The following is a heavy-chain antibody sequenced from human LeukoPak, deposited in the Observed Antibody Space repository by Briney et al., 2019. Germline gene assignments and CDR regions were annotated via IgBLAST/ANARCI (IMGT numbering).Heavy chain of an antibody. Sequence: ASVKVSCKASGYTFNRYGISWGRQAPGQGLEWMGWISGYNSNTNYAQKFQGRVTITADESTSTAYMELSSLRSEDTAVYYCARDSGYDYKAFDIWGQGTMVTVSS. J-gene: IGHJ3*02. CDR3: ARDSGYDYKAFDI. CDR1: GYTFNRYG. V-gene: IGHV1-18*01. CDR2: ISGYNSNT. D-gene: IGHD5-12*01.